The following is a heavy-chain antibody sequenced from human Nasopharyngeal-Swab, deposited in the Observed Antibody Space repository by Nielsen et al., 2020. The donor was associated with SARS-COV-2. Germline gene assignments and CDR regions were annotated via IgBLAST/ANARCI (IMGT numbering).Heavy chain of an antibody. CDR3: AKGVTMVRGFVNYFYYYTMDV. V-gene: IGHV3-23*01. CDR2: IRGSGDLT. D-gene: IGHD3-10*01. J-gene: IGHJ6*02. Sequence: VRQAPGKGLEWVSAIRGSGDLTYYADPVKGRFTISRDNSNNTLFLQLNSLRAEDAALYYCAKGVTMVRGFVNYFYYYTMDVWGQGTTVTVSS.